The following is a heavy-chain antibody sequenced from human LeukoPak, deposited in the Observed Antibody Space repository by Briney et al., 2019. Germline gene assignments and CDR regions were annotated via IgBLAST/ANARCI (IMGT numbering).Heavy chain of an antibody. J-gene: IGHJ5*02. CDR1: GYTFTSYG. CDR2: MNPNSGNT. CDR3: ARGYYDIIRGFDP. D-gene: IGHD3-9*01. Sequence: ASVKVSCKASGYTFTSYGISWVRQAPGRGLEWMGWMNPNSGNTGYAQKFQGRVTMTRNTSISTAYMELSSLRSEDTAVYYCARGYYDIIRGFDPWGQGTLVTVSS. V-gene: IGHV1-8*02.